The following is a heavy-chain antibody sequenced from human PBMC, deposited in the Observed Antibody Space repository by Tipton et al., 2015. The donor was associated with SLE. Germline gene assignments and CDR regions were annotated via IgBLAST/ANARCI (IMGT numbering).Heavy chain of an antibody. J-gene: IGHJ5*02. CDR2: INGGGDTI. D-gene: IGHD5-12*01. CDR3: AKEIAYSGYEARFDP. Sequence: SLRLSCAASGFTFSSCSMNWVRQAPGKGLEWISYINGGGDTIHYADSVKGRFTISRDNYKNILYLHMDSLRAEDTAVYYCAKEIAYSGYEARFDPWGQGTLVTVSS. CDR1: GFTFSSCS. V-gene: IGHV3-48*01.